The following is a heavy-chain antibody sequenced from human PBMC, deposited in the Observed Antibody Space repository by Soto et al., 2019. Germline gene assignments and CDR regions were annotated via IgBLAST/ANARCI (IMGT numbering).Heavy chain of an antibody. CDR1: GFTFSSYA. Sequence: GGSLRLSCAASGFTFSSYAMSWVRQAPGKGLEWVSAISGSGGSTYYADSVKGRFTISRDNSKNTLYLQMNSLRAEDTAVYYCAKVSALGCSSTSCPFDPWGQGTLVTVSS. CDR3: AKVSALGCSSTSCPFDP. V-gene: IGHV3-23*01. D-gene: IGHD2-2*01. CDR2: ISGSGGST. J-gene: IGHJ5*02.